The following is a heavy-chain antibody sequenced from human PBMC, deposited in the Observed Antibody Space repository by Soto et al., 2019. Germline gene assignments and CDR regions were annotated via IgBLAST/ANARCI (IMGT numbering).Heavy chain of an antibody. CDR3: ARDRGSTSCYGCNYYYYGMDV. CDR2: IIPIFGTA. D-gene: IGHD2-2*01. Sequence: ASVKVSCKASGGTFSSYGFSWVRQAPGQGHEWMGGIIPIFGTANYAQKFQGRVTITADESTSTAYMELRSLRSEDTATYYCARDRGSTSCYGCNYYYYGMDVWGQGTTVTVSS. J-gene: IGHJ6*02. CDR1: GGTFSSYG. V-gene: IGHV1-69*13.